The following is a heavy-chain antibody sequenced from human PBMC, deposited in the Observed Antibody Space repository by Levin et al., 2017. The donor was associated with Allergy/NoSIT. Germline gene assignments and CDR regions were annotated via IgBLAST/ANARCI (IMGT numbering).Heavy chain of an antibody. Sequence: SLRLSCAASGFTFSDYYMSWIRQAPGKGLEWVSYILLICSPLSSSSSVKGRFTISRDNAKNSLYLQMNSLRAEDTAVYYCARDIPYWELWAFDIWGQGTMVTVSS. CDR1: GFTFSDYY. CDR3: ARDIPYWELWAFDI. CDR2: ILLICSPL. V-gene: IGHV3-11*01. D-gene: IGHD1-26*01. J-gene: IGHJ3*02.